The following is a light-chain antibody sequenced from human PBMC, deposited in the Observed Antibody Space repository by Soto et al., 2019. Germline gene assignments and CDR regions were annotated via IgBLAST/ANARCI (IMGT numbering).Light chain of an antibody. CDR2: GAS. Sequence: EIVLTQSPATLSLSPGERATLSCRASQSVSSYLAWYQQKPGQAPRLLIYGASNRATGIPARFSGSGSGTDFTLTISSLEPEDFAVYYCQQRSSWPLTFGQGTKVEI. V-gene: IGKV3-11*01. J-gene: IGKJ1*01. CDR1: QSVSSY. CDR3: QQRSSWPLT.